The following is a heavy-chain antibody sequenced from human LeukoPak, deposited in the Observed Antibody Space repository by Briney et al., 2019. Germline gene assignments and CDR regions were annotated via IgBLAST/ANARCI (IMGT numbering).Heavy chain of an antibody. CDR2: INHSGST. J-gene: IGHJ5*02. Sequence: SETLSLTCAVYGGSFSGYYWSWIRQPPGKGLEWIGEINHSGSTNYNPSLKSRVTISVDTSKNQFSLKLSSVTAADTAVYYCARASIAAPRGWFDPWGQGTLVTVSS. V-gene: IGHV4-34*01. D-gene: IGHD6-6*01. CDR3: ARASIAAPRGWFDP. CDR1: GGSFSGYY.